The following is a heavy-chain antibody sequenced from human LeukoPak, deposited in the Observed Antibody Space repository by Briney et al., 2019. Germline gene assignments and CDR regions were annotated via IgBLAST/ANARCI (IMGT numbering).Heavy chain of an antibody. CDR3: AKKPATIKFPFDI. CDR1: GFTFSDYY. Sequence: GGSLRLSCAASGFTFSDYYMSWIRQAPGKGLEWVSYISRGGSTIYYADSVKGRFTISRDDAKNSLYLQMNSLRAEDTAVYYCAKKPATIKFPFDIWGQGTLVTVS. CDR2: ISRGGSTI. V-gene: IGHV3-11*01. D-gene: IGHD5-24*01. J-gene: IGHJ4*02.